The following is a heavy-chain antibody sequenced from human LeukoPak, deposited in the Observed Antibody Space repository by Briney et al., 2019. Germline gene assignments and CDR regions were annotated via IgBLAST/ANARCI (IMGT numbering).Heavy chain of an antibody. CDR2: IYYSGST. V-gene: IGHV4-39*01. J-gene: IGHJ5*02. Sequence: PSETLSLTCTVSGGSISSSSYYWGWIRQPPGKGLEWIGSIYYSGSTYYNPSLKSRVTISVDTSKNQFSLKLSSVTAADTAVYYCARLPTFPPRWFDPWGQGTLVTVSS. CDR1: GGSISSSSYY. D-gene: IGHD3-16*01. CDR3: ARLPTFPPRWFDP.